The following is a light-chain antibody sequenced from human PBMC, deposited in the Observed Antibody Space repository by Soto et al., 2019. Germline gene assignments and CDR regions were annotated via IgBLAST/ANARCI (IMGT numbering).Light chain of an antibody. J-gene: IGLJ3*02. CDR1: TSDVGGYDF. CDR3: SSYTSDNTGV. CDR2: EVS. Sequence: QSALTQPASVSGSPGQSITISCTGTTSDVGGYDFVSWYQQHPGKAPKLMIYEVSDRPSGVSNRFSGSKSGNTASLTISGLQAEDESDYYRSSYTSDNTGVFGGGTKLTVL. V-gene: IGLV2-14*01.